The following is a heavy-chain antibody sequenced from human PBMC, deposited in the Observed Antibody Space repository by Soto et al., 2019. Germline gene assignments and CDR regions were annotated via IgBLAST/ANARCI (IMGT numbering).Heavy chain of an antibody. CDR3: ARPRSSSRNYYGMDV. V-gene: IGHV5-51*01. CDR2: IYPGDSDT. D-gene: IGHD6-13*01. CDR1: GYSFISYW. J-gene: IGHJ6*02. Sequence: PGESLKISCKGSGYSFISYWIGWVRQMPGKGLEWMGIIYPGDSDTRYSPSFQGQVTISADKSISTAYLQWSSLKASDTAMYYCARPRSSSRNYYGMDVWGQGTKVTVS.